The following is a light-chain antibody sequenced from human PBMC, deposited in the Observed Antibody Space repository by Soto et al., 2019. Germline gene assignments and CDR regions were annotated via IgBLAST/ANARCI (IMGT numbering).Light chain of an antibody. CDR1: QSISSW. V-gene: IGKV1-5*01. CDR3: QQYNTYWT. CDR2: DAS. Sequence: DIQMTQSPSTLSASVGDRVTITCRASQSISSWLAWYQQKPGKAPKLLIYDASTLESGVPSRIWGSGSGTEFTLTISRLQPDDFATYYCQQYNTYWTFGQGTKVDIK. J-gene: IGKJ1*01.